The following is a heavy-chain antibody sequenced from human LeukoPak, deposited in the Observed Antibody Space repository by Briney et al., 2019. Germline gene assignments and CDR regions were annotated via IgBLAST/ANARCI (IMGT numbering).Heavy chain of an antibody. D-gene: IGHD4-23*01. CDR3: ARADPYGGNSADDY. CDR1: GGSFSGYY. J-gene: IGHJ4*02. Sequence: PSETLSLTCAVYGGSFSGYYWSWIRQPPGKGLEWIGEINHSGSTNYNPSLKSRVTMSVDTSKNQFSLKLSSVTAADTAVYYCARADPYGGNSADDYWGQGTLVTVSS. V-gene: IGHV4-34*01. CDR2: INHSGST.